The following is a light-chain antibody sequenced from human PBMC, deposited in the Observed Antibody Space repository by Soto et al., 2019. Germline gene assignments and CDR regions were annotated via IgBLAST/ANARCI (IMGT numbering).Light chain of an antibody. J-gene: IGKJ2*03. Sequence: EIVLTQSPGTLSLSPGERATLSCRASQSVSRSHLAWYQQKPGQAPRLLIYGASSRAPGIADRFSGSGSGTDFTLTISRLEPEDFAVYCCLQYGNSPPYSFGQGTKLEIK. CDR3: LQYGNSPPYS. CDR2: GAS. CDR1: QSVSRSH. V-gene: IGKV3-20*01.